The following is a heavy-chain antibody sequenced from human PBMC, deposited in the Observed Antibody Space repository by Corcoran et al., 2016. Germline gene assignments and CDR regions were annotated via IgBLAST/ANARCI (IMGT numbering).Heavy chain of an antibody. J-gene: IGHJ3*02. CDR2: IYWDDDK. Sequence: QITLKESGPTLVKPTQTLTLTCTFSGFSLSTSGVGVGWIRQPPGKALEWLALIYWDDDKRYSPSLKSRLTITKDTSKNQVVLTMTNMDPVDTATYYCAHTMPWELTDAFDIWGQGTMVTVSS. D-gene: IGHD1-26*01. CDR1: GFSLSTSGVG. CDR3: AHTMPWELTDAFDI. V-gene: IGHV2-5*02.